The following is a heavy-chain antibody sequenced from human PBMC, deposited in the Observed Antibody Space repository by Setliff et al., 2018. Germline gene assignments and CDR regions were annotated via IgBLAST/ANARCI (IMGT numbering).Heavy chain of an antibody. CDR3: ARAQSWSGGPYYFDN. D-gene: IGHD3-3*01. J-gene: IGHJ4*02. V-gene: IGHV1-24*01. CDR1: GYTFTELS. CDR2: FDPEDGET. Sequence: ASVKVSCKVSGYTFTELSRHWVRQAPGKGLEWMGGFDPEDGETLYAQKFQGRVSMTEDTSTDTAYMELSSLRSEDTAVYYCARAQSWSGGPYYFDNWGQGTLV.